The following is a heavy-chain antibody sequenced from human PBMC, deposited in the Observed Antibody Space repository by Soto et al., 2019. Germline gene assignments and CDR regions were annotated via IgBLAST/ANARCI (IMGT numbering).Heavy chain of an antibody. Sequence: SVKVSCKASGYTFTSYYIHWVRQAPGQGLEWMGRIIPSLGRANYAQKFQGRVTITADKSTSTAYMELSSLRSEYTAVYYCAREYNTDAFDIWGQGTMVTVSS. CDR1: GYTFTSYY. D-gene: IGHD1-20*01. CDR2: IIPSLGRA. J-gene: IGHJ3*02. CDR3: AREYNTDAFDI. V-gene: IGHV1-69*04.